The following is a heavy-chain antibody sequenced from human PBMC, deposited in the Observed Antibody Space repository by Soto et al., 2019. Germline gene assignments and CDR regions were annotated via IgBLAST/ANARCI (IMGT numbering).Heavy chain of an antibody. CDR2: ISSSSSYI. D-gene: IGHD6-13*01. V-gene: IGHV3-21*01. Sequence: PGGSLRLSCAASGFTFSSYSMNWVRQAPGKGLEWVSSISSSSSYIYYADSVKGRFTISRDNAKNSLYLQMNSLRAEDTAVYYCASIPQLAQYAFDIWGQGTMVTVSS. CDR1: GFTFSSYS. J-gene: IGHJ3*02. CDR3: ASIPQLAQYAFDI.